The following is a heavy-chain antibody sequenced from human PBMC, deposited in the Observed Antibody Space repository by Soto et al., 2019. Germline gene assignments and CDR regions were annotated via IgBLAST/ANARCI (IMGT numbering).Heavy chain of an antibody. CDR3: ARAHPFKQWLVQSPYYGMDV. Sequence: PGGSLRLSCAASGFTFSSYAMHWVRQAPGKGLEWVAVISYDGSNKYYADSVKGRFTISRDNSKNTLYLQMNSLRAEDTAVYYCARAHPFKQWLVQSPYYGMDVWGQGTTVTVSS. CDR1: GFTFSSYA. J-gene: IGHJ6*02. V-gene: IGHV3-30-3*01. CDR2: ISYDGSNK. D-gene: IGHD6-19*01.